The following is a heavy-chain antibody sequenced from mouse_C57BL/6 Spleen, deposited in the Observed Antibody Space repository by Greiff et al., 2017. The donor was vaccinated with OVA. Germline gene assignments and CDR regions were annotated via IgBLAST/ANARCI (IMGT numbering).Heavy chain of an antibody. Sequence: EVKVVESGGGLVKPGGSLKLSCAASGFTFSSYAMSWVRQTPEKRLEWVATISDGGSYTYYPDNVKGRFPISRDNAKNNLYLQMSHLKSEDTAVYYCAREDYYGSSYFDYWGQGTTLTVSS. CDR2: ISDGGSYT. D-gene: IGHD1-1*01. CDR1: GFTFSSYA. J-gene: IGHJ2*01. CDR3: AREDYYGSSYFDY. V-gene: IGHV5-4*01.